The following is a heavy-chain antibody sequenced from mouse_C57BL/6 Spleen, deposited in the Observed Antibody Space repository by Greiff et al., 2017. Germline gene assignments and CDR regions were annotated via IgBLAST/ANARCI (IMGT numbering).Heavy chain of an antibody. V-gene: IGHV1-81*01. J-gene: IGHJ4*01. D-gene: IGHD2-4*01. CDR3: ARYYYDYDGGGDYYAMDY. CDR2: IYPRSGNT. Sequence: QVQLQQSGAELARPGASVKLSCKASGYTFTSYGISWVKQRTGQGLEWIGEIYPRSGNTYYNEKFKGKATLTADKSSSTAYMALRSLTSEDSAVYFCARYYYDYDGGGDYYAMDYWGQGTSVTVSS. CDR1: GYTFTSYG.